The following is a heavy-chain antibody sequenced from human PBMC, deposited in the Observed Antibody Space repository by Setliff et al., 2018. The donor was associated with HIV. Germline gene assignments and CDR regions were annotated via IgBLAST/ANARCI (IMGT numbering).Heavy chain of an antibody. Sequence: ASVKVSCKASGYTFTRYGISWVRQAPGQGLDWMGWISAYNGNTHYAQKLQGRVTMTTDTSTSTAYMELRSLRSDDTAVYYCAREGSSGWYDYWGQGTLVTVSS. CDR2: ISAYNGNT. D-gene: IGHD6-19*01. CDR1: GYTFTRYG. J-gene: IGHJ4*02. V-gene: IGHV1-18*01. CDR3: AREGSSGWYDY.